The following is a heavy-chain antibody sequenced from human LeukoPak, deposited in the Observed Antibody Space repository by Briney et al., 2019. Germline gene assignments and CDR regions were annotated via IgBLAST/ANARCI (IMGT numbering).Heavy chain of an antibody. CDR2: IIPIFGTA. CDR1: GGTFSSYA. J-gene: IGHJ5*02. D-gene: IGHD6-13*01. CDR3: ARDQVYSSSWYTWFDP. V-gene: IGHV1-69*06. Sequence: ASVKVSCKASGGTFSSYAISWVRQAPGQGLEWMGGIIPIFGTANYAQKFQGRVTITADKSTSTAYMELSSLRSEDTAVYYCARDQVYSSSWYTWFDPWGQGTLVTVSS.